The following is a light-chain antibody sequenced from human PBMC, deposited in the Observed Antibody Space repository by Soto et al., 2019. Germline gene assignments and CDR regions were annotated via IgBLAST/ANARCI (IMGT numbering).Light chain of an antibody. J-gene: IGLJ2*01. CDR3: CSYTPSNTHVV. CDR2: DIN. Sequence: QSALTQPASVSGSPGQSVTISCTGTSSDVGSYNYVSWYQQHPGKAPKLSIYDINNRPSGVSNRFFGSKSGNTASLTISGLQAEDDADYYCCSYTPSNTHVVLGGGTKLTVL. CDR1: SSDVGSYNY. V-gene: IGLV2-14*01.